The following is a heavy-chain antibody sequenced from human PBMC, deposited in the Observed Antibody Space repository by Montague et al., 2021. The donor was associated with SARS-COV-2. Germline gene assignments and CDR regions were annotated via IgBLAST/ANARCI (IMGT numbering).Heavy chain of an antibody. D-gene: IGHD3-9*01. Sequence: SLRLSCAASGFTFSSYWMSWVRQAPGKGLEWVANVKRDGSEKYYVDSVKGRFTISRDNSKSSLYLQMNSLRAEDTAVYYCARDTIGTWLIDYWGLGTLVTVSS. CDR2: VKRDGSEK. CDR1: GFTFSSYW. J-gene: IGHJ4*02. V-gene: IGHV3-7*03. CDR3: ARDTIGTWLIDY.